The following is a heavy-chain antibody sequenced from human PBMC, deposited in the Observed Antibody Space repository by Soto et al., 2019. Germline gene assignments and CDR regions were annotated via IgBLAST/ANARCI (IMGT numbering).Heavy chain of an antibody. D-gene: IGHD3-3*01. V-gene: IGHV4-34*02. J-gene: IGHJ2*01. Sequence: QVQLQQWGAGLLKPSETLSLTCAVYGGSFSGYYWSWIRQPPGKGLEWIGEINHSGSTNYNPSLKSRVNISVDTSKNQFSLNLISVTAADTAVYYCARGITIFVVVKSRTLPATRYFDLWGRGTLVTVSS. CDR2: INHSGST. CDR3: ARGITIFVVVKSRTLPATRYFDL. CDR1: GGSFSGYY.